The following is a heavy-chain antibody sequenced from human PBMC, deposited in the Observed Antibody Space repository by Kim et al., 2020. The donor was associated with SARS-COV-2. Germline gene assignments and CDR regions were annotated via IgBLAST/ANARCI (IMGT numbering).Heavy chain of an antibody. J-gene: IGHJ6*02. CDR2: ISYDGSNK. D-gene: IGHD3-16*02. CDR1: GFTFSSYG. Sequence: GGSLRLSCAASGFTFSSYGMHWVRQAPGKGLEWVAVISYDGSNKYYADSVKGRFTISRDNSKNTLYLQMNSLRAEDTAVYYCAKGLRSLSYPNYYYYGMDVWGQGTTVTVSS. V-gene: IGHV3-30*18. CDR3: AKGLRSLSYPNYYYYGMDV.